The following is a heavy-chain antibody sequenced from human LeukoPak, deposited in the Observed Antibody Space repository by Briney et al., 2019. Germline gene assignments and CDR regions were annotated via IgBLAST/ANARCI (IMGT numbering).Heavy chain of an antibody. Sequence: GGSLRLSCAASGFTFSSYAIHWVRQAPGKGLEWVAVISYDGSNKYYADSVKGRFTISRDNSKNTLYLQMNSLRAEDTAVYYCASPRTTYCSSSSCGVGFDYWGQGTLVTVSS. CDR2: ISYDGSNK. CDR3: ASPRTTYCSSSSCGVGFDY. D-gene: IGHD2-2*01. CDR1: GFTFSSYA. J-gene: IGHJ4*02. V-gene: IGHV3-30-3*01.